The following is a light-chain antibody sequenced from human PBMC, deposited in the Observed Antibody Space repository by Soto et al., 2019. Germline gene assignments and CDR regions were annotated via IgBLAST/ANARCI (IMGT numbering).Light chain of an antibody. Sequence: QSALTQPASVSGSPGQSITLSCTGTSSDVGGYNSVSWYQQHPGKAPKLMIYDVSHRPSGVSDRFSCSKSGNTAALTISGLQDEDEDDYYCNSSTSSSLLVFGGGTKVTVL. V-gene: IGLV2-14*01. CDR1: SSDVGGYNS. CDR2: DVS. CDR3: NSSTSSSLLV. J-gene: IGLJ2*01.